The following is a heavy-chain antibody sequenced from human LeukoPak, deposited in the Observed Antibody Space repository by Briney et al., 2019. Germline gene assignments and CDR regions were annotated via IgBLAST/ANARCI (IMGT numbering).Heavy chain of an antibody. CDR3: AKDSPVLTV. D-gene: IGHD3-9*01. CDR1: GFTFSSSS. J-gene: IGHJ4*02. V-gene: IGHV3-23*01. Sequence: GGSLRLSCAASGFTFSSSSMSWVRRAPGKGLEWVSAISVNGNSIYYADSVKGRFTISRDNSKSTLYLQMDSLRAEDTAVYQCAKDSPVLTVWGQGTLVTVS. CDR2: ISVNGNSI.